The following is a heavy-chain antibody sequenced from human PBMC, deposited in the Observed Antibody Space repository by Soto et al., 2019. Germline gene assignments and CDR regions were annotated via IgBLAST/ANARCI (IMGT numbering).Heavy chain of an antibody. CDR1: GFTFSTYS. J-gene: IGHJ4*02. D-gene: IGHD7-27*01. CDR3: ARGRANWGSDY. V-gene: IGHV3-21*01. Sequence: GGSLRLSCAASGFTFSTYSMNWVRRAPGKGLEWVSSISSSSRYIYYADSVKGRFTISRDYAKNSLYLQMNSLRAEDTAMYYCARGRANWGSDYWGQGTLVTVSS. CDR2: ISSSSRYI.